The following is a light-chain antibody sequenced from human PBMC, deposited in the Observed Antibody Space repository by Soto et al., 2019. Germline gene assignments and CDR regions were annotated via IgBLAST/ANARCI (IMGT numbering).Light chain of an antibody. CDR2: DAS. J-gene: IGKJ5*01. CDR3: LQHNNFPLT. V-gene: IGKV1-17*03. Sequence: DIQMTQSPSAMSASVGDRVTITCRASQGISTHLVWFQQKPGEVPKRLIYDASSLQTGAPSRFSGSGSGTDFTLTISSLQPEDFATYYCLQHNNFPLTFGQGTRLEAK. CDR1: QGISTH.